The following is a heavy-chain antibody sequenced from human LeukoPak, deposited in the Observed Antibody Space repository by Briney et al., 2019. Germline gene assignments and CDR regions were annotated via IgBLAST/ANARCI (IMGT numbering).Heavy chain of an antibody. V-gene: IGHV3-48*03. CDR3: ARDRLNDTLFDH. D-gene: IGHD1-1*01. J-gene: IGHJ4*02. Sequence: GGSLRLSCVASGFTFSSYEMNWVRQAPGKGLEWVSYISSSGTGIYYTDSVKGRFTISRDNAKNSLYLQMNSLRAEDSAVYYCARDRLNDTLFDHWGQGTLVTVSS. CDR2: ISSSGTGI. CDR1: GFTFSSYE.